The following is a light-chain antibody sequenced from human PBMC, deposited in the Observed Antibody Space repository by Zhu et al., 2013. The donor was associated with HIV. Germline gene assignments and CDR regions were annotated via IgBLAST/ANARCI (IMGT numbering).Light chain of an antibody. CDR2: KVS. CDR1: QSLVHSNGNTY. CDR3: MQGTQWPPS. V-gene: IGKV2-30*02. J-gene: IGKJ2*03. Sequence: DVVLTQSPLSLPVTLGQPASISCRSSQSLVHSNGNTYLTWLHQRPGQSPRRLIYKVSNRDSGVPDRFSGSGSDTDFTVNITRVEAEDVGIYYCMQGTQWPPSVGQGTRLEI.